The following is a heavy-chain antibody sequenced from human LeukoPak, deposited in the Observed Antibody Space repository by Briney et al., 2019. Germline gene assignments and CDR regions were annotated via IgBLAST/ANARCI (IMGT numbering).Heavy chain of an antibody. V-gene: IGHV3-20*04. Sequence: GESLKISCAASGFTFDDYGMSWVRQAPGKGLEWVSGINWNGGSTGYADSVKGRFTISRDNAKNSLYLQMNSLRAEDTALYYCAREGAYGAYAFDIWGQGTMVTVSS. CDR3: AREGAYGAYAFDI. CDR1: GFTFDDYG. CDR2: INWNGGST. D-gene: IGHD4-17*01. J-gene: IGHJ3*02.